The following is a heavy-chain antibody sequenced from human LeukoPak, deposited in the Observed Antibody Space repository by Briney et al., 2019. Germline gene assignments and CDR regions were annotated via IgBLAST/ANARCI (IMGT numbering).Heavy chain of an antibody. CDR2: INPSGGST. Sequence: ASVKVSCKASGYTFTGYYMHWVRQAPGQGLEWMGIINPSGGSTSYAQKFQGRVTMTTDTSTSTAYMELRSLRSDDTAVYYCARDRYCYDSSGYLGPDYWGQGTLVTVSS. J-gene: IGHJ4*02. V-gene: IGHV1-46*01. CDR1: GYTFTGYY. CDR3: ARDRYCYDSSGYLGPDY. D-gene: IGHD3-22*01.